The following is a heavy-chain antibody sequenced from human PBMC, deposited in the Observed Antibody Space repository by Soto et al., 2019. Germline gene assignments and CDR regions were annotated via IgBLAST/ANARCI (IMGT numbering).Heavy chain of an antibody. V-gene: IGHV3-23*01. Sequence: GGSLRLSCAASGFTFSGYAMSWVRQAPGKGLEWVSAISGSGGSTYYADSVKGRFTISRDNSKNTLYLQMNSLRAEDTAVYYCAKGGAAAGRTGRGYYYYYMDVWGKGT. D-gene: IGHD6-13*01. CDR1: GFTFSGYA. CDR2: ISGSGGST. CDR3: AKGGAAAGRTGRGYYYYYMDV. J-gene: IGHJ6*03.